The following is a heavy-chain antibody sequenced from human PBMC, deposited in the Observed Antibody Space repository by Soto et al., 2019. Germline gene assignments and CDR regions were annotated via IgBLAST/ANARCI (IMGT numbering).Heavy chain of an antibody. Sequence: LSLTCTVSGASITNDDFFWSWVRQHPDKGLEWLAYITYGGSIYYNPSLRSRLSVSIDKSKSQFSLNVRSVTAADTAVYFCAKMERTQLWLLVQNWGQGLPVTVS. CDR2: ITYGGSI. J-gene: IGHJ4*02. CDR3: AKMERTQLWLLVQN. V-gene: IGHV4-31*03. CDR1: GASITNDDFF. D-gene: IGHD5-18*01.